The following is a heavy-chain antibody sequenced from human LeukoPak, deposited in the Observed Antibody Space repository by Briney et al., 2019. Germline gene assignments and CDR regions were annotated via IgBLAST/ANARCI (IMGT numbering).Heavy chain of an antibody. V-gene: IGHV1-46*01. D-gene: IGHD3-10*01. CDR1: GYTFTSYY. CDR3: ARDGPVLLWFGELSELGY. J-gene: IGHJ4*02. CDR2: INPSGGST. Sequence: ASVKVSCKASGYTFTSYYMHWVRQAPGRGLEWMGIINPSGGSTSYAQKFQGRVTMTRDTSTSTVYMELSSLRSEDTAVYYCARDGPVLLWFGELSELGYWGQGTLVTISS.